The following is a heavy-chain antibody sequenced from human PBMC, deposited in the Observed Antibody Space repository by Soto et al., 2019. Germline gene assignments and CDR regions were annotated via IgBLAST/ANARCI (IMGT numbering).Heavy chain of an antibody. D-gene: IGHD5-12*01. CDR2: IIPILGIA. Sequence: ASVKVSCKASGGTFSSYTISWVRQAPGQGLEWMGRIIPILGIANYAQKFQGRVTITADKSTSTAYMELSSLRSEDTAVYYCARDMEHSGYEAAGYWGQGTLVTVS. J-gene: IGHJ4*02. CDR3: ARDMEHSGYEAAGY. CDR1: GGTFSSYT. V-gene: IGHV1-69*04.